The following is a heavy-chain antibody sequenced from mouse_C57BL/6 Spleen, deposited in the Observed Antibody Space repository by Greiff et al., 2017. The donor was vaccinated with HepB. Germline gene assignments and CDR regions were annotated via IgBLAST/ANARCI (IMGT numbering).Heavy chain of an antibody. D-gene: IGHD1-1*01. CDR3: TRGTTVAYAMDY. V-gene: IGHV1-55*01. J-gene: IGHJ4*01. Sequence: QVQLQQPGAELVKPGASVKMSCKASGYTFTSYWITWVKQRPGQGLEWIGDIYPGSGTTNYSEKFKTKATLTVDTSSSTAYMQLSSLTSEDSAVYYCTRGTTVAYAMDYWGQGTSVTVSS. CDR2: IYPGSGTT. CDR1: GYTFTSYW.